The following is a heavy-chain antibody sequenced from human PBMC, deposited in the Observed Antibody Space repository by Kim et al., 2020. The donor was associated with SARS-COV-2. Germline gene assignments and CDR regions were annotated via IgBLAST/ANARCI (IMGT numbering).Heavy chain of an antibody. CDR1: GGTFSRYA. D-gene: IGHD6-19*01. J-gene: IGHJ1*01. V-gene: IGHV1-69*13. CDR2: IIPIFGTA. CDR3: ARYSSGPQYFQH. Sequence: SVKVSCKASGGTFSRYAISWVRQAPGQGLEWMGGIIPIFGTANYAQKFQGRVTITADESTSTAYMELSSLRSEDTAVYYCARYSSGPQYFQHWGQGTLVTVSS.